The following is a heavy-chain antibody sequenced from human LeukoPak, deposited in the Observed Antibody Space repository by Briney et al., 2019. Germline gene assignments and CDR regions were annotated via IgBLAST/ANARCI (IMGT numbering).Heavy chain of an antibody. D-gene: IGHD3-16*01. Sequence: EASVKVSCRASGGTFSSYAISWVRQAPGQGLEWMGGIIPIFGTANYAQKFQGRVTITADESTSTAYMELSSLRSEDTAVYYCARDPDITFGENLHLGGFDPWGQGTLVTVSS. J-gene: IGHJ5*02. V-gene: IGHV1-69*13. CDR1: GGTFSSYA. CDR2: IIPIFGTA. CDR3: ARDPDITFGENLHLGGFDP.